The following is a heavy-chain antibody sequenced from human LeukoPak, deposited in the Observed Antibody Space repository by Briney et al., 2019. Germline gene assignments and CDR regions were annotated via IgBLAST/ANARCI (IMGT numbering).Heavy chain of an antibody. J-gene: IGHJ6*02. CDR2: IYTSGST. CDR1: GGSISSYY. Sequence: SETLSLTCTVSGGSISSYYWSWIRQPAGKGLEWIGRIYTSGSTNYNPSLKSRVTMSVDTSKNQFSLKLSSVTAADTAVYYCASSQWLASYYYDGMDVWGQGTTVTVSS. V-gene: IGHV4-4*07. D-gene: IGHD5-12*01. CDR3: ASSQWLASYYYDGMDV.